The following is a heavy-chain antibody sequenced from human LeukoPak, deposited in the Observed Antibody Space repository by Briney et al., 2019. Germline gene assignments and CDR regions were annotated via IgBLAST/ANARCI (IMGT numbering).Heavy chain of an antibody. CDR1: GFTFSSYA. Sequence: PGGSLRLSCAASGFTFSSYAMHWVRQAPGKGLEWVAVISYDGSNKYYADSVKGRFTISRDNSKNTLYLQMNSLRAGDTAVYYCSALKRITMIVVRDYWGQGTLVTVSS. J-gene: IGHJ4*02. V-gene: IGHV3-30-3*01. CDR2: ISYDGSNK. CDR3: SALKRITMIVVRDY. D-gene: IGHD3-22*01.